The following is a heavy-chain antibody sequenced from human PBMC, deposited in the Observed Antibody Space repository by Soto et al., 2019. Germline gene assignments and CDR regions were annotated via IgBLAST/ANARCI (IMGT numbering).Heavy chain of an antibody. Sequence: GASVKVSCKASGYTFTSYTVSWVRQAPGQGLEWVGWIGPSSGNTDSSRNLQGRVTITTDTSTSTAYMELRSLRSDDTAVYYCARDTGNFFDYWGQGPLVTVSS. CDR2: IGPSSGNT. V-gene: IGHV1-18*01. J-gene: IGHJ4*02. CDR3: ARDTGNFFDY. CDR1: GYTFTSYT.